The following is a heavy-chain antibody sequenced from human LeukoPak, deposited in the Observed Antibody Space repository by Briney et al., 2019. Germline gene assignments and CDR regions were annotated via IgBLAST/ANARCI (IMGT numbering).Heavy chain of an antibody. J-gene: IGHJ4*02. CDR3: ARETASQPLRIDY. V-gene: IGHV1-69*08. Sequence: SVKDSCKASGGTFSSYSISWVRQAPGQGLEWMGRIIPILNTADYAQNFQGRVTITADKSTTTAYMELSSLRSEDTAVYYCARETASQPLRIDYWGQGTLVTVSS. CDR1: GGTFSSYS. CDR2: IIPILNTA. D-gene: IGHD2-2*01.